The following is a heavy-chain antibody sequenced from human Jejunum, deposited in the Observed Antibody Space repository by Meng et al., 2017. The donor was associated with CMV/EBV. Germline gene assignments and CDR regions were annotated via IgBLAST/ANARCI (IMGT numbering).Heavy chain of an antibody. CDR3: VTNSGGLGS. V-gene: IGHV3-23*01. J-gene: IGHJ5*01. Sequence: EVQLLASGGGLVQPGGSLICSCAASGFTIITYDMIWVRQAPVKGLEWVSNISDSGAVTYYADSVKGRFTISRDPSKNILYLQMNSLTTEDTAVYFCVTNSGGLGSWGHGTLVTASS. D-gene: IGHD6-19*01. CDR2: ISDSGAVT. CDR1: GFTIITYD.